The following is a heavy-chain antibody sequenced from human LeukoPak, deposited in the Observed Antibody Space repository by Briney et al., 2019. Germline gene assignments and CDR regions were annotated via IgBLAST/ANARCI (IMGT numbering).Heavy chain of an antibody. CDR1: GYTFTSYY. Sequence: GASVKVSCKASGYTFTSYYMHWVRQAPGQGLEWMGIINPSGGSTSYAQKFQGRVTMTRDTSTSTVYMELSSLRSEDTAVYYCAGDYGTYYFDYWGQGTLVTVSS. CDR2: INPSGGST. CDR3: AGDYGTYYFDY. V-gene: IGHV1-46*01. J-gene: IGHJ4*02. D-gene: IGHD1-14*01.